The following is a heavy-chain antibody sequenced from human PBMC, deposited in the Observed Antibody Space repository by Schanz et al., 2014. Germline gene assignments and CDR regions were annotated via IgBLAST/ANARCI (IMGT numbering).Heavy chain of an antibody. Sequence: QLPPSGPALVPPSQTLSLTCTVSGASISSGDFYWSWVRQHPAKGLEWIGYIHNIGIAYYSPALQSRMTMSADTSEKQFALKLRSVTAADTAVYYCSRDWGERPGDWQENPKDALTRRSSGPRMDV. D-gene: IGHD3-10*01. CDR2: IHNIGIA. V-gene: IGHV4-31*03. J-gene: IGHJ6*01. CDR1: GASISSGDFY. CDR3: SRDWGERPGDWQENPKDALTRRSSGPRMDV.